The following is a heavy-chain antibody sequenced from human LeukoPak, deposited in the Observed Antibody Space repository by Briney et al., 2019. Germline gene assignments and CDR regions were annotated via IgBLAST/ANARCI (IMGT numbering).Heavy chain of an antibody. CDR3: ARESYYGSGSYLDY. CDR2: IYYSGST. D-gene: IGHD3-10*01. V-gene: IGHV4-39*07. CDR1: GGSISSSSYY. J-gene: IGHJ4*02. Sequence: SETQSLTCTVSGGSISSSSYYWGWIRQPPGKGLEWIGSIYYSGSTYYNPSLKSRVTISVDTSKNQFSLKLSSVTAADTAVYYCARESYYGSGSYLDYWGQGTLVTVSS.